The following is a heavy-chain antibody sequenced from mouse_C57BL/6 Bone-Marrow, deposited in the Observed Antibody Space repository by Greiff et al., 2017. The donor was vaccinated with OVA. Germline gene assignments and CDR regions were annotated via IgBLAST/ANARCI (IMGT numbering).Heavy chain of an antibody. V-gene: IGHV1-81*01. D-gene: IGHD1-1*01. Sequence: QVQLKESGAELARPGASVKLSCKASGYTFTSYGISWVKQRTGQGLEWIGEIYPRSGNTYYNEKFKGKATLTADKSSSTAYMELRSLTSEDSAVYFCARVYGSSYEAWFAYWGQGTLVTVSA. CDR1: GYTFTSYG. CDR2: IYPRSGNT. J-gene: IGHJ3*01. CDR3: ARVYGSSYEAWFAY.